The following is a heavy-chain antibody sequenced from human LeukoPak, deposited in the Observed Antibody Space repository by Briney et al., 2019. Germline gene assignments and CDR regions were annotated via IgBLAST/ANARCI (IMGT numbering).Heavy chain of an antibody. Sequence: PGGSLRLSCAASGFTFSSYGMHWVRQAPGKGLEWVAVIWYDGSNKYYADSVKGRFTISRDNSKNTLHLQMNSLRAEDTAVYYCARYKEDLDAFDIWGQGTMVTVSS. CDR2: IWYDGSNK. J-gene: IGHJ3*02. V-gene: IGHV3-33*01. D-gene: IGHD1-14*01. CDR3: ARYKEDLDAFDI. CDR1: GFTFSSYG.